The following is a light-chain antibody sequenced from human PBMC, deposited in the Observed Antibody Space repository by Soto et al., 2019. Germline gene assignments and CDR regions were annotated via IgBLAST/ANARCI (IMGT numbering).Light chain of an antibody. CDR3: SSYTSSSTYV. V-gene: IGLV2-14*03. CDR1: SSDIGGYNY. CDR2: DVS. Sequence: QSVLTQPASVSGSPGQSITISCTGTSSDIGGYNYVSWYQQPPDKAPKLMIYDVSNRPSGVPDRFSGSKSGNTASLTISGLQAEDEADYYCSSYTSSSTYVFGTGTKVTVL. J-gene: IGLJ1*01.